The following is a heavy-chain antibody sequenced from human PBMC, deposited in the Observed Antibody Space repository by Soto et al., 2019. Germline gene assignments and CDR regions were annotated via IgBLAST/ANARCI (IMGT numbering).Heavy chain of an antibody. D-gene: IGHD6-6*01. CDR3: AGKYSSSSIAHDY. V-gene: IGHV4-59*01. CDR1: GGSISSYY. Sequence: SETLSLTCTVSGGSISSYYWSWIRQPPGKGLGWIGYIYYSGSTNYNPSLKSRVTISVDTSKNQFSLKLSSVTAADTAVYYCAGKYSSSSIAHDYWGQGTLVTVSS. CDR2: IYYSGST. J-gene: IGHJ4*02.